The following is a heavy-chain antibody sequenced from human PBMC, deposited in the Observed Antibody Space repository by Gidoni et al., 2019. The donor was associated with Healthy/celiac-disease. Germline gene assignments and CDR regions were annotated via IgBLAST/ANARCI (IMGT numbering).Heavy chain of an antibody. Sequence: QVQLVQSGAEVKKPGASVKVSCKASGYTFTGYSMHWVRQAPGQGLEWMGWINPNSGGTNYAQKFQGRVTMTRDTSISTAYMGLSRLRSDDTAVYYCARDGGVAVAGNPFDYYYYGMDVWGQGTTVTVSS. V-gene: IGHV1-2*02. D-gene: IGHD6-19*01. CDR3: ARDGGVAVAGNPFDYYYYGMDV. CDR2: INPNSGGT. J-gene: IGHJ6*02. CDR1: GYTFTGYS.